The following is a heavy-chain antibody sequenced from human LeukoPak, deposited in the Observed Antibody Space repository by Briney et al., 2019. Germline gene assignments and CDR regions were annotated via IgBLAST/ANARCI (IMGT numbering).Heavy chain of an antibody. Sequence: SETLSLTCTVSGGSISSYYWSWIRQPAGKGLEWIGRIYTSGSTNYNPSLKNRVTISVDKSKNQFSLKLSSVTAADTAVYYCAANNVGADDAFDIWGQGTMVTVSS. D-gene: IGHD1-26*01. CDR3: AANNVGADDAFDI. CDR2: IYTSGST. V-gene: IGHV4-4*07. J-gene: IGHJ3*02. CDR1: GGSISSYY.